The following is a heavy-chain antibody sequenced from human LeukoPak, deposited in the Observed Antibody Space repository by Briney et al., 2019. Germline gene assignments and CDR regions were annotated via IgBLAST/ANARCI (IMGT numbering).Heavy chain of an antibody. J-gene: IGHJ4*02. CDR3: ARDGGYGHYDY. Sequence: PSQTLSLTCAVSGGSISSGDYSWSWIRQPPGKGLEWIGYIYHSGRTFYNPSLKGRVTISVDTSKNQISLEVTSVTAADTAVYYCARDGGYGHYDYWGRGTLVTVSS. CDR2: IYHSGRT. CDR1: GGSISSGDYS. D-gene: IGHD5-18*01. V-gene: IGHV4-30-2*01.